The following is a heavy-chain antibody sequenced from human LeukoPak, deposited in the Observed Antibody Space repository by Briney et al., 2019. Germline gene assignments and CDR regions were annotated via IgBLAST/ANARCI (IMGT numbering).Heavy chain of an antibody. J-gene: IGHJ4*02. V-gene: IGHV1-2*02. CDR2: INPKSGGT. CDR3: ARGSGDDFNFFDY. D-gene: IGHD5-12*01. Sequence: ASEKVSCKASGYTFTGYYIHWVRQAPGQGLEWIGWINPKSGGTNYAQKFQGRVTMTRDTSISTAYMELSRLRSDDTAVYYCARGSGDDFNFFDYWGQGTLVTVSS. CDR1: GYTFTGYY.